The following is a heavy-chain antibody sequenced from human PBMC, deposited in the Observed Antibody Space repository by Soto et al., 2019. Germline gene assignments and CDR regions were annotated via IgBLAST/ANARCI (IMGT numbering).Heavy chain of an antibody. V-gene: IGHV3-23*01. CDR2: ISGSGGST. D-gene: IGHD5-18*01. Sequence: EVQLLESGGGLVQPGGSLRLSCAASGFTFSSYAMSWVRQAPGKGLEWVSAISGSGGSTYYADSVKGRFTISRDNSKNTLYLQMNSLRAEDTAVYYCAKISIPDLWLRPEPLYGMDVWGQGTTVTVSS. CDR3: AKISIPDLWLRPEPLYGMDV. J-gene: IGHJ6*02. CDR1: GFTFSSYA.